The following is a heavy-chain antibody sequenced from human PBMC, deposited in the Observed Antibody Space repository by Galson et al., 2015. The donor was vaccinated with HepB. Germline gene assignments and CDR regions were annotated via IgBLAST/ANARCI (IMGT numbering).Heavy chain of an antibody. CDR1: GYTFIDYH. CDR2: VNSNSGGT. J-gene: IGHJ4*02. V-gene: IGHV1-2*02. Sequence: SVKVSCKASGYTFIDYHIHWLRQAPGQAPEWVGWVNSNSGGTNSAQKFRGRVTMTRDTSINTVYMDLSSLTSDDTAVYYCARISVVRHPTKYFDSWGQGTLITVSS. D-gene: IGHD2-21*01. CDR3: ARISVVRHPTKYFDS.